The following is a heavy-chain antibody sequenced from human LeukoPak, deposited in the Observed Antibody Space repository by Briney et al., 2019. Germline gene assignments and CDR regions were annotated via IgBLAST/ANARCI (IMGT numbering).Heavy chain of an antibody. J-gene: IGHJ5*02. D-gene: IGHD6-19*01. CDR2: ISGSGGST. CDR3: AKDLAVAASVGFDP. Sequence: GGSLRLSCAASGFTFSSYWMSWVRQAPGEGLEWVSAISGSGGSTYYADSVKGRFTISRDNSKNTLYLQMNSLRAEDTAVYYCAKDLAVAASVGFDPWGQGTLVTVSS. V-gene: IGHV3-23*01. CDR1: GFTFSSYW.